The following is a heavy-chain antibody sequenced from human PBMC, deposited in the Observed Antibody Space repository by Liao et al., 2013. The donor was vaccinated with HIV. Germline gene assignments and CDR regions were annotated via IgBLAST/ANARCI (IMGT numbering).Heavy chain of an antibody. D-gene: IGHD3/OR15-3a*01. CDR3: ARSAVVMDDVFHL. CDR1: GGSFSRYY. CDR2: IFTSGSV. J-gene: IGHJ3*01. Sequence: QVQLQQWGAGLLKPSETLSLTCAVYGGSFSRYYWSWIRQPAGKGLEWIGRIFTSGSVDYNPSLNSRLSMSVDTSKNQFSLRLTLVTAADTAVYYCARSAVVMDDVFHLWGQGTRVSVSS. V-gene: IGHV4-59*10.